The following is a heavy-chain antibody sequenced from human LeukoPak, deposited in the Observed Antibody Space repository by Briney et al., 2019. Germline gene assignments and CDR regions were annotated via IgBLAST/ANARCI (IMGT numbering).Heavy chain of an antibody. D-gene: IGHD3-22*01. V-gene: IGHV3-20*04. J-gene: IGHJ4*02. Sequence: GGSMRLSCAASGYTFDDYGMSWVRQAPGKGLEGVSGINWSGGSTLYADSVKGRFTISRDNAKNSLYVQMNSLRVEDTALYYCVRGESRGYYRHWGQGTLVTVSS. CDR3: VRGESRGYYRH. CDR2: INWSGGST. CDR1: GYTFDDYG.